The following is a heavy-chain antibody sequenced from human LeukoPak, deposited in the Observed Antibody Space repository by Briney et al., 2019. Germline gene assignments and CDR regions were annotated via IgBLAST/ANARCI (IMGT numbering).Heavy chain of an antibody. V-gene: IGHV1-2*02. D-gene: IGHD3-22*01. CDR1: GYTFTGYF. CDR3: ARGKDHYYDSSGYPDYYYYTMDV. CDR2: INPYSGDT. J-gene: IGHJ6*02. Sequence: GASVKVSCKASGYTFTGYFMHWVRQAPGQGLEWMGWINPYSGDTNYAQKFQGRVTMTRDTSISTAFMELSRLRSDDTAVYYCARGKDHYYDSSGYPDYYYYTMDVWGRGTTVTVSS.